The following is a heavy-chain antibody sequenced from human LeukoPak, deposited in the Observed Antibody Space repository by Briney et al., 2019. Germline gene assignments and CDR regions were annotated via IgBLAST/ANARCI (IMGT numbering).Heavy chain of an antibody. Sequence: KPGGSLRLSCAASGFTFSDYYMSWIRQAPGKGLGWVSYISSSGSTIYYADSVKGRFTISRDNAKNSLYLQMNSLRAEDTAVYYCARERYSSSSSYFDYWGQGTLVTVSS. CDR1: GFTFSDYY. CDR2: ISSSGSTI. J-gene: IGHJ4*02. D-gene: IGHD6-6*01. V-gene: IGHV3-11*04. CDR3: ARERYSSSSSYFDY.